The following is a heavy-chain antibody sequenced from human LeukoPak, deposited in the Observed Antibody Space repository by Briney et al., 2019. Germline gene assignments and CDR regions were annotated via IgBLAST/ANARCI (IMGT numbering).Heavy chain of an antibody. V-gene: IGHV3-30-3*01. CDR2: ISYDGSNK. J-gene: IGHJ4*02. CDR1: GFTFSSYA. Sequence: GGSLRLSCAASGFTFSSYAMHWVRQAPGKGLGWVAVISYDGSNKYYADSVKGRFTISRDNSKNTLYLQMNSLRAEDTAVYYCARAVGAYSGYDLFDYWGQGALVTVSS. D-gene: IGHD5-12*01. CDR3: ARAVGAYSGYDLFDY.